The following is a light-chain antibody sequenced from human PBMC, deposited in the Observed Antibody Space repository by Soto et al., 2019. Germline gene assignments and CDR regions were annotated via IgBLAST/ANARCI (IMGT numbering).Light chain of an antibody. CDR3: AAWDDSLNGLVV. V-gene: IGLV1-44*01. CDR2: SNN. CDR1: SSNIGSNT. J-gene: IGLJ2*01. Sequence: QPVLTQPPSASGTPGQRVTISCSGGSSNIGSNTVNWYQQLPGTAPKLLIYSNNQRPSGVADRFSGSKSGTSASLAISGLQSEDEADYYCAAWDDSLNGLVVFGGGTKLTVL.